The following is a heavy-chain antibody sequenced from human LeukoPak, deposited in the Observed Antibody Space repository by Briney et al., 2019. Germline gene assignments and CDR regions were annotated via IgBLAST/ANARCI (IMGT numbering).Heavy chain of an antibody. Sequence: NTSETLSLTFAVSGGYISAYYSKWIRQPPGKGLEWIGYIFTGSTTYNPSLKSRVTISVDTSKNQFSLKLSSVTAADTAVYYCARRLRTYFDYWGQGSLVTVSS. V-gene: IGHV4-4*09. CDR2: IFTGST. CDR1: GGYISAYY. J-gene: IGHJ4*02. CDR3: ARRLRTYFDY.